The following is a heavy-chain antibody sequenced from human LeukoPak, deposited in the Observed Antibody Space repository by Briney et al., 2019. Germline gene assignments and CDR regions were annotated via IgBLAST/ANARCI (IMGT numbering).Heavy chain of an antibody. CDR2: VDPEDGET. D-gene: IGHD3-3*02. CDR3: ATGFIFGVVIRRHLKDNFDY. CDR1: GYTITDYY. V-gene: IGHV1-69-2*01. Sequence: VKISCKVSGYTITDYYMHRVQQAPGKGLEWMGLVDPEDGETIYAEKFQGRVTITADTSTDTAYMVLSSLRCEDTAVYYCATGFIFGVVIRRHLKDNFDYWGQGTLVTVSS. J-gene: IGHJ4*02.